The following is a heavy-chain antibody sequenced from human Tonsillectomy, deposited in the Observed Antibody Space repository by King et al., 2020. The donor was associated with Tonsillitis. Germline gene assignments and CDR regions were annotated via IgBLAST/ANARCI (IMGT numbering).Heavy chain of an antibody. V-gene: IGHV3-21*01. CDR2: ISSSSSYI. J-gene: IGHJ6*04. CDR3: ARVRGYSGYDYFPTSQQGRNYYYYGMDV. Sequence: VQLVESGGGLFKPGGSLRLSCAASGFTFSSYSMNWVRQAPGKGLEWVSSISSSSSYIYYADSVKGRFTISRDNAKNSLYLQMNSLRAEDTAVYYCARVRGYSGYDYFPTSQQGRNYYYYGMDVWGEGTTVTVSS. D-gene: IGHD5-12*01. CDR1: GFTFSSYS.